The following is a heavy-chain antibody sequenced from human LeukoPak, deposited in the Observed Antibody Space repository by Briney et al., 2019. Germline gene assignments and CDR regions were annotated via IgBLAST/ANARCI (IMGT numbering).Heavy chain of an antibody. V-gene: IGHV3-23*01. D-gene: IGHD5-18*01. Sequence: PGGSLRLSCAASGFTFSSYAMSWVRQAPGKGLEWVSAISGSGGSTYYADSVEGRFTISRDNSKNTLYLQMNSLRAEATAVYYCAKGATGYSYVFFYYWGQGTLVTVSS. CDR2: ISGSGGST. CDR3: AKGATGYSYVFFYY. CDR1: GFTFSSYA. J-gene: IGHJ4*02.